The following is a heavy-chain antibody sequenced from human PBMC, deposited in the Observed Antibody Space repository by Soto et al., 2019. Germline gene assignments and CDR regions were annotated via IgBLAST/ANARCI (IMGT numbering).Heavy chain of an antibody. CDR3: AKGLTGAPYYGMDV. CDR2: INHSGST. V-gene: IGHV4-34*01. CDR1: GGSFSGYY. D-gene: IGHD7-27*01. J-gene: IGHJ6*02. Sequence: SETLSLTCAVYGGSFSGYYWSWIRQPPGKGLEWIGEINHSGSTNYNPSLKSRLSILVDTSKNQFSLVLMSVTAADTAVYYCAKGLTGAPYYGMDVWGQGTTVTVSS.